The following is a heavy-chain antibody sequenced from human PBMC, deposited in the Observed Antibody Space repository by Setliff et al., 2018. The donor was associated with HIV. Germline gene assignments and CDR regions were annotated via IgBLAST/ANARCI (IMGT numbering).Heavy chain of an antibody. V-gene: IGHV3-49*04. Sequence: SGGSLRLSCTASGFTFGDYAMSWVRQAPGKGLEWVGFIRSKAYGGTTEYAASVKGRFTISRDDSKSIAYLQMNSLKTEDTAVYYCTRVFGVVIGALGYWGQGTLVTVSS. J-gene: IGHJ4*02. D-gene: IGHD3-3*01. CDR3: TRVFGVVIGALGY. CDR1: GFTFGDYA. CDR2: IRSKAYGGTT.